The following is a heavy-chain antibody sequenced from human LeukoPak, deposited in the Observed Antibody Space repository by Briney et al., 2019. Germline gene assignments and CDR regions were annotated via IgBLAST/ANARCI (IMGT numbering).Heavy chain of an antibody. J-gene: IGHJ5*02. Sequence: MPSETLSLTSSVSGGTISGYYWSWIPHRPGKGLEGSVNIYYSESTNYNASLKSRVTISVDTSKNQFSLKLTSVTGADTAVYYCARELNYGWGSPRLNWFDPWGQGTLVTVSS. D-gene: IGHD3-10*01. V-gene: IGHV4-59*01. CDR2: IYYSEST. CDR1: GGTISGYY. CDR3: ARELNYGWGSPRLNWFDP.